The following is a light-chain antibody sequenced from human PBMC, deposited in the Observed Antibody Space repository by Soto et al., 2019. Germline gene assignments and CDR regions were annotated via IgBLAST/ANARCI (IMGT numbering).Light chain of an antibody. CDR2: EVS. CDR3: SSYAGNYNLV. CDR1: SSDVGSYKF. Sequence: QSLLTQPPSSSGSPGQSVTISCTGTSSDVGSYKFVSWYQQHPGKAPKLMMYEVSKRPSGVPDRFSGSKSGNTASLTVSGLQAEDEADYFCSSYAGNYNLVFGGGTKVTVL. J-gene: IGLJ2*01. V-gene: IGLV2-8*01.